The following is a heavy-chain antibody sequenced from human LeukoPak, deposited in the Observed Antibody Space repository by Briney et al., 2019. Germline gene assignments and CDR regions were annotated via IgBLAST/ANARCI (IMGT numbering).Heavy chain of an antibody. D-gene: IGHD6-13*01. Sequence: GASVKVSCKASGGTFSSYAISWVRQAPGQGLEWMGGIIPIFGTANYAQKFQGRVTITADKSTSTAYMELSSLRSEDTAVYYCASIIAAAGTYYFDYWGQGTLVTVSS. CDR2: IIPIFGTA. V-gene: IGHV1-69*06. J-gene: IGHJ4*02. CDR3: ASIIAAAGTYYFDY. CDR1: GGTFSSYA.